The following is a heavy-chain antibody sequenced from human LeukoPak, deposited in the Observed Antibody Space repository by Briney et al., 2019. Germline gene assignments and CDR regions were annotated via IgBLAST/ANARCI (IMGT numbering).Heavy chain of an antibody. CDR2: LNPSGGSS. V-gene: IGHV1-46*01. CDR1: GYTVTSYY. J-gene: IGHJ4*02. CDR3: YLAYDY. Sequence: ASVKVSCKASGYTVTSYYMHWVRQAPGQGLEWMGILNPSGGSSSYAQKLQGRVTMTTDTSTSTAYMELRSLRSDDTAVYYCYLAYDYWGQGTLVTVSS.